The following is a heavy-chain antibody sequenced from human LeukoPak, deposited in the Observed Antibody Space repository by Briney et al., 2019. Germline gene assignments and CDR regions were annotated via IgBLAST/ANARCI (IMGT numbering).Heavy chain of an antibody. CDR3: ARHPFATPFDH. Sequence: SEILSLTCAVYGGSFSGYYWSWIRQPPGKGLEWIGEINHSGSTNYNPSLKSRVTISMDTSKNQLSLNLDSVTAADTAVYYCARHPFATPFDHWGQGTLVTVS. J-gene: IGHJ4*02. D-gene: IGHD2-15*01. CDR1: GGSFSGYY. CDR2: INHSGST. V-gene: IGHV4-34*01.